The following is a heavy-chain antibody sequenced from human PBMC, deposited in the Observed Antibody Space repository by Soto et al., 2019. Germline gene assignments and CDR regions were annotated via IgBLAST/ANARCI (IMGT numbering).Heavy chain of an antibody. CDR1: GYTFTGYY. Sequence: ASVKVSCKASGYTFTGYYMHWVRQAPGQGLEWMGWINPNSGGTNYAQKFQGRVTMTRDTSISTAYMELSRLRSDDTAVYYCARAIAGYSYGPYYFDYWGQGTLVTVSS. J-gene: IGHJ4*02. D-gene: IGHD5-18*01. V-gene: IGHV1-2*02. CDR3: ARAIAGYSYGPYYFDY. CDR2: INPNSGGT.